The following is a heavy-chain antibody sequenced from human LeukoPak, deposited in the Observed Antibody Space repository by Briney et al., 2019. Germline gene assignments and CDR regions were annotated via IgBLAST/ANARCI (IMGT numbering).Heavy chain of an antibody. CDR2: IYYSGST. V-gene: IGHV4-31*03. CDR1: GGSISSGGYY. Sequence: PSETLSLTCTVSGGSISSGGYYWSWIRQHPGKGLEWIGYIYYSGSTYYNPSLKSRVTISVDTSKNQFSLKLSSVTAADTAVYYCARDPEEGIGPYYYGMDVWGQGTTVTVSS. J-gene: IGHJ6*02. CDR3: ARDPEEGIGPYYYGMDV. D-gene: IGHD2-15*01.